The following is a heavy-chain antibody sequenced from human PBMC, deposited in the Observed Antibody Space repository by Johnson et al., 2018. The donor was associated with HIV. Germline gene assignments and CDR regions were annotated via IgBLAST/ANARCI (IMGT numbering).Heavy chain of an antibody. V-gene: IGHV3-23*04. CDR3: ARVGLVGGKEGVGAFDI. CDR1: GFTFSNYG. CDR2: ISGSGDNT. Sequence: VQLVESGGGLVQPEGSLRLSCAASGFTFSNYGMTWVRQAPGKGLEWVSGISGSGDNTHYAESVKGRFTISRDNSKNTVSLQMISLRAEDTAVYYCARVGLVGGKEGVGAFDIWGPGTMVTVSS. J-gene: IGHJ3*02. D-gene: IGHD1-26*01.